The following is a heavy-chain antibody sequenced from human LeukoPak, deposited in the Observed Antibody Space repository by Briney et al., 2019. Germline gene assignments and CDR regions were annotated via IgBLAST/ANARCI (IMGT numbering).Heavy chain of an antibody. CDR3: AKEWLRVFDF. V-gene: IGHV3-30*18. Sequence: GGSLRLSCAASGFTFSSYGMHWVRQAPGKGLEWVAVISYDGSNKYYADSVKGRFTISRDKSKNTQYLQMNSLRAEDTAVYCCAKEWLRVFDFWGQGTLVTVSS. CDR2: ISYDGSNK. D-gene: IGHD5-12*01. J-gene: IGHJ4*02. CDR1: GFTFSSYG.